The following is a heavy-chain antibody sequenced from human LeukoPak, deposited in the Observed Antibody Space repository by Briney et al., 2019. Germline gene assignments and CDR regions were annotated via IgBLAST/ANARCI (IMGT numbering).Heavy chain of an antibody. J-gene: IGHJ5*02. V-gene: IGHV1-2*02. Sequence: ASVKVSCKASGYTFTGYYMHWVRQAPGQGLEWMGWINPNSGGTNYAQKFQGRVTMIRDTSISTAYMELSRLRSDDTAVYYCARDLVSWMVNYCSSTSCYGFDPWGQGTLVTVSS. D-gene: IGHD2-2*01. CDR3: ARDLVSWMVNYCSSTSCYGFDP. CDR2: INPNSGGT. CDR1: GYTFTGYY.